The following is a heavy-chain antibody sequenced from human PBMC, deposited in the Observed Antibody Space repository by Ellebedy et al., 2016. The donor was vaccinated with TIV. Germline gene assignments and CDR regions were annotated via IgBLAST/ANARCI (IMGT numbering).Heavy chain of an antibody. J-gene: IGHJ6*02. Sequence: GGSLRLSXAASGFTFSSYAMSWVRQAPGKGLEWVSAISGSGGSTYYADSVKGRFTISRDNSKNTLYLQMNSLRAEDTAVYYCTKSLPNDYGDYEFLYYYGMDVWGQGTTVTVSS. D-gene: IGHD4-17*01. CDR3: TKSLPNDYGDYEFLYYYGMDV. V-gene: IGHV3-23*01. CDR2: ISGSGGST. CDR1: GFTFSSYA.